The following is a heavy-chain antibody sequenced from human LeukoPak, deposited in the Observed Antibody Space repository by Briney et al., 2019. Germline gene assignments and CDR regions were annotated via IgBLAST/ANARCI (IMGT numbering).Heavy chain of an antibody. J-gene: IGHJ6*03. D-gene: IGHD5-18*01. CDR2: IIPIFGTA. V-gene: IGHV1-69*05. Sequence: ASVKVSRKASGGTFSSYAISWVRQAPGQGLEWMGGIIPIFGTANYAQKFQGRVTITTDESTSTAYMELSSLRSEDTAVYYCARVRGYSYGSPYYYMDVWGKGTTVTVSS. CDR3: ARVRGYSYGSPYYYMDV. CDR1: GGTFSSYA.